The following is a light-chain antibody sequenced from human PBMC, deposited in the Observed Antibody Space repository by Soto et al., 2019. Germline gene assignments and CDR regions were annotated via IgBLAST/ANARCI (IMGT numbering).Light chain of an antibody. J-gene: IGKJ2*01. Sequence: EIVLTQSPGTLSLSPGERATLSCRASQSVSSRDLAWYQQKPGQAPRLLICGASSRATGIPDRFSGSGSGTDFTLTISRLEPEDFAVYYCQQYGSSPKYTFGQGTKLEIK. CDR3: QQYGSSPKYT. V-gene: IGKV3-20*01. CDR2: GAS. CDR1: QSVSSRD.